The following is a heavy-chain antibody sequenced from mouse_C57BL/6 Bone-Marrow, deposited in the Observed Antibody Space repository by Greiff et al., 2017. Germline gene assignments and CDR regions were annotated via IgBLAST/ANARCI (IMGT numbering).Heavy chain of an antibody. CDR3: ARTGDLLWLRRRDYAMDY. J-gene: IGHJ4*01. CDR2: IWTGGGT. V-gene: IGHV2-9-1*01. Sequence: VNVVESGPGLVAPSQSLSITCTVSGFSLTSYAISWVRQPPGKGLEWLGVIWTGGGTNYNSALKSRLSISKDNSKSQVFLKMNSLQTDDTARYYCARTGDLLWLRRRDYAMDYWGQGTSVTVSS. CDR1: GFSLTSYA. D-gene: IGHD2-2*01.